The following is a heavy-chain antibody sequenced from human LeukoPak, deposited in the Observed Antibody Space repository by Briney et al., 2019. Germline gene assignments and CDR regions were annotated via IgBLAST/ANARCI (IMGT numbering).Heavy chain of an antibody. D-gene: IGHD3-10*01. J-gene: IGHJ4*02. CDR1: GFPFSSYE. Sequence: GGSLRLSCAASGFPFSSYEMNWVRQAPGKGLEWVSTIIGTAGNTYYADSVKGRFTISRDDSRNTVYLQMNSLRAEDTAVYSCAKYTSGTYYRGLDQWGQGTLVTVSS. CDR3: AKYTSGTYYRGLDQ. V-gene: IGHV3-23*01. CDR2: IIGTAGNT.